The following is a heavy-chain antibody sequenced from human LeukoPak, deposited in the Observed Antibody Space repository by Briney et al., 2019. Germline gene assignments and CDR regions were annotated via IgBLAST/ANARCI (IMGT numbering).Heavy chain of an antibody. Sequence: GGSLRLSCAASGFTFSSYAMSWVRQAPGKGLEWVSAISGSGGSTYYADSVKGRFTISRDNSKNTLYLQMNSLRAEDTAVYYCAKEPDKFIAVAGRIFDYWGQGTMVTVSS. J-gene: IGHJ4*02. V-gene: IGHV3-23*01. D-gene: IGHD6-19*01. CDR1: GFTFSSYA. CDR3: AKEPDKFIAVAGRIFDY. CDR2: ISGSGGST.